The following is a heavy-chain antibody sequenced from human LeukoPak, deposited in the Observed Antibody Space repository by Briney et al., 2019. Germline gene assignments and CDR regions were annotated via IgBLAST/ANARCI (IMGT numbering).Heavy chain of an antibody. CDR3: ARGXVPGYYYDSSGHGSVXFXX. Sequence: GGSLRLSCAASGFTFSDYYMSWMRQAAGKGLEWVSYISSSGSTIYYADSLKGRFTISRDNDKNSLYLQMNSLRAEDTAVYYCARGXVPGYYYDSSGHGSVXFXXWGQXXLVT. CDR2: ISSSGSTI. J-gene: IGHJ1*01. CDR1: GFTFSDYY. V-gene: IGHV3-11*04. D-gene: IGHD3-22*01.